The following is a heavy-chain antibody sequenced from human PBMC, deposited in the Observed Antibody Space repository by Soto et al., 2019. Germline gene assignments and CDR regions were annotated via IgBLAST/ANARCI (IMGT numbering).Heavy chain of an antibody. D-gene: IGHD3-10*01. CDR2: INPDGRST. V-gene: IGHV3-74*01. CDR1: GFTFNSYW. CDR3: ARGGLQGSGKHYNDN. Sequence: EVQLVESGGGLVQPGGSLRLSCAASGFTFNSYWMHWVRQAPGKGLVWVSRINPDGRSTNYADSVKGRFTISRDNAKNTLYLQMNSLSAEDTAVYHCARGGLQGSGKHYNDNWCQGTLVTVSS. J-gene: IGHJ4*02.